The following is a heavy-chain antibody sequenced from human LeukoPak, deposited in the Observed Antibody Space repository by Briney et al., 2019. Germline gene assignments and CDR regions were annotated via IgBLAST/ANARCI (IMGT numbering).Heavy chain of an antibody. CDR1: GGSISSYY. CDR2: IDYSGST. J-gene: IGHJ4*02. V-gene: IGHV4-59*01. CDR3: ARGGSYYYLDY. D-gene: IGHD1-26*01. Sequence: SETLSLTCTVSGGSISSYYWSWIRQPPGKGLEWIGYIDYSGSTKYNPSLKSRVTISLDTSKNQFSLQLTSVTAADTAVYYCARGGSYYYLDYWGRGTLVTVSS.